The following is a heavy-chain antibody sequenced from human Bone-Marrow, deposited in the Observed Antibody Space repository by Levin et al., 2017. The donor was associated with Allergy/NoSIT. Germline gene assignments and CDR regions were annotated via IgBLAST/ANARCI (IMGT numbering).Heavy chain of an antibody. CDR1: GFTFSNYA. V-gene: IGHV3-30*18. J-gene: IGHJ4*02. Sequence: GESLKISCAVSGFTFSNYAMHWVRQAPGRGLEWVAFISLDGNTQYYADSVKGRFTVSRDNSNNTLHLQMNSLRVEETAIYFCAKDAYTCSGGSCYFFDYWGQGGLVTVSS. CDR2: ISLDGNTQ. CDR3: AKDAYTCSGGSCYFFDY. D-gene: IGHD2-15*01.